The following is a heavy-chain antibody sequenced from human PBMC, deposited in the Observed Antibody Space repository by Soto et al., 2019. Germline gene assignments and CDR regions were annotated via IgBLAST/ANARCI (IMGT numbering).Heavy chain of an antibody. J-gene: IGHJ4*02. D-gene: IGHD6-13*01. CDR1: SYTFTSYG. CDR2: MSAYNGDT. Sequence: ASVKVSCKASSYTFTSYGISWVRQAPGQGVEWMGWMSAYNGDTNYEQKLQGRVNMTTDTSTHTAYMEPRIRGSYGQAVLYRGRDGGAYSSNLDYWGPGTLVTVSS. CDR3: GRDGGAYSSNLDY. V-gene: IGHV1-18*01.